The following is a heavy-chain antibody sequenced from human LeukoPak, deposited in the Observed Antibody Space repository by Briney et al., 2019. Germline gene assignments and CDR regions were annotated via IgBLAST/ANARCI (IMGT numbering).Heavy chain of an antibody. V-gene: IGHV1-2*02. D-gene: IGHD5-18*01. CDR2: INPNSGAT. CDR1: EYTFTGYY. CDR3: ASGYRFGN. J-gene: IGHJ4*02. Sequence: ASVKVSCKASEYTFTGYYMHWVRQAPGQGLEWMGWINPNSGATDYAQNFQGRVTLTRDTSISTAYMELSRLRSDDKAVYYCASGYRFGNWGQGTLVTVSS.